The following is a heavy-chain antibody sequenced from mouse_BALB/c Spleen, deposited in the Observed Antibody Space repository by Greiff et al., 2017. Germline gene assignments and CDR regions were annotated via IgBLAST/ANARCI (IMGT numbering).Heavy chain of an antibody. CDR1: GFNIKDSY. CDR2: IDPANGNT. Sequence: VQLQQSGAELVKPGASVKLSCTASGFNIKDSYMHWVKQRPEQGLEWIGRIDPANGNTKYDPKFQGKATITADTSSNTAYLQLSSLTSEDTAVYYCASLFAYWGQGTLVTVSA. CDR3: ASLFAY. J-gene: IGHJ3*01. V-gene: IGHV14-3*02.